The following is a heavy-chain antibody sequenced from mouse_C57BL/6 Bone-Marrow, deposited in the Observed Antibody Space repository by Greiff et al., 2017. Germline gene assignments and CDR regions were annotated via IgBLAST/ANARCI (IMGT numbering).Heavy chain of an antibody. CDR2: INPGSGGT. D-gene: IGHD2-10*01. CDR3: ARLGTYSCYCDY. V-gene: IGHV1-54*01. Sequence: QVQLQQSGAELVRPGTSVKVSCKASGYAFTNYLMEWVKQRPGQGLEWIGGINPGSGGTNYNQKFKGKATLTADTSSSTAYMQLSSLTSEDSAVYFCARLGTYSCYCDYWGQGTTLTVSS. J-gene: IGHJ2*01. CDR1: GYAFTNYL.